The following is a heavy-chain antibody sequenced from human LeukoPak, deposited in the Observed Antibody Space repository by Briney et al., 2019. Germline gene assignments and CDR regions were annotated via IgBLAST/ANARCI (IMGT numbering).Heavy chain of an antibody. V-gene: IGHV4-59*08. CDR3: ARHVGYSGSYYFDY. J-gene: IGHJ4*02. CDR2: IYYSGST. Sequence: SETLSLTCTVSGGSISSYYWSWIRQPPGKRLEWIGYIYYSGSTNYNPSLKSRVTISVDTSKNQFSLKLSSVTAADTAVYYCARHVGYSGSYYFDYWGQGTLVTVSS. D-gene: IGHD1-26*01. CDR1: GGSISSYY.